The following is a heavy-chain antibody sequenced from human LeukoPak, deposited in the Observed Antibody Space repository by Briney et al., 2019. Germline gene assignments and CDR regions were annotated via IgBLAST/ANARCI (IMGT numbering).Heavy chain of an antibody. D-gene: IGHD5-18*01. CDR1: GFTFSSYA. J-gene: IGHJ4*02. V-gene: IGHV3-23*01. CDR3: AKDPRYNYGWDHDY. CDR2: ISGSGGST. Sequence: PGGSLRPSCAASGFTFSSYAMSWVRQAPGKGLEWVSAISGSGGSTYYADSVKGRFTISRDNSKNTLYLQMNSLRAEDTAVYYCAKDPRYNYGWDHDYWGQGTLVTVSS.